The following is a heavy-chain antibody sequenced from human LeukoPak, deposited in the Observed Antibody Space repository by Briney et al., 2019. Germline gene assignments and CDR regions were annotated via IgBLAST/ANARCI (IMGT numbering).Heavy chain of an antibody. V-gene: IGHV3-33*01. CDR1: GFTFSSYG. J-gene: IGHJ4*02. CDR2: IWYDGSNK. D-gene: IGHD2-15*01. CDR3: ARGYCSGGSCYIFDY. Sequence: GGSLRLSCAASGFTFSSYGMHWVRQAPGKGLEWVAVIWYDGSNKHYADSVKGRFTISRDNSKNTLSLQMNSLRAEDTAVYYCARGYCSGGSCYIFDYWGQGTLVTVSS.